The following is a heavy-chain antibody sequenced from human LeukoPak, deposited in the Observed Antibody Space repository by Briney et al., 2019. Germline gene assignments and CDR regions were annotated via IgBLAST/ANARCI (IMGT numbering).Heavy chain of an antibody. CDR3: ARYHIAVAGEAGYYYYGMDV. J-gene: IGHJ6*02. Sequence: ASVKVSCKASGYTFTIYGISWVRQASGQGLEWMGWISAYNGNTNYAQKLQGRVTMTTDTSTSTAYMELRSLRSDDTAVYYCARYHIAVAGEAGYYYYGMDVWSQGTTVTVSS. CDR1: GYTFTIYG. CDR2: ISAYNGNT. V-gene: IGHV1-18*01. D-gene: IGHD6-19*01.